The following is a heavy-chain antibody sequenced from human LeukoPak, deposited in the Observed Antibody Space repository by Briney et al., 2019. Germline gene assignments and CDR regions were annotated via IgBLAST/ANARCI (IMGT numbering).Heavy chain of an antibody. V-gene: IGHV1-69*06. CDR2: IIPIFGTA. J-gene: IGHJ4*02. CDR1: GYTFTSYY. CDR3: ARWDGYNSGLY. D-gene: IGHD5-24*01. Sequence: SVKVSCKASGYTFTSYYMHWGRQAPGQGLEWMGGIIPIFGTANYAQKFQGRVTITADKSTSTAYMELSSLRSEDTAVYYCARWDGYNSGLYWGQGTLVTVSS.